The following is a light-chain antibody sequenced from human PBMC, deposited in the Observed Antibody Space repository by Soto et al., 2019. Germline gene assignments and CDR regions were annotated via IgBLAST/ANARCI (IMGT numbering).Light chain of an antibody. J-gene: IGLJ2*01. Sequence: QSVLTQPPSVSGAPGQRVTISCTGSSSNIGAGYDVHWYQQLPGTAPKLLIYGNSNRPSGVPDRFSGSKSGTSASLAITGLQAVDEADYYCQSYDSSLSASGVVFGGGTKLTVL. CDR2: GNS. CDR3: QSYDSSLSASGVV. CDR1: SSNIGAGYD. V-gene: IGLV1-40*01.